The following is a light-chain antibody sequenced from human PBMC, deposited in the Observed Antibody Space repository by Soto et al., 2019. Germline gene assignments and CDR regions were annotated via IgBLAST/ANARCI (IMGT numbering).Light chain of an antibody. Sequence: EIVLTQSPGTLSLSPGERATLSCRASQSVSSTYLIWYQQKPGQAPRLLIYGASSRATGVPDRFSGGGSGTDFTLTISSLQPDDFATYYCQHYNSYSEAFGQGTRLEIK. CDR3: QHYNSYSEA. J-gene: IGKJ5*01. V-gene: IGKV3-20*01. CDR1: QSVSSTY. CDR2: GAS.